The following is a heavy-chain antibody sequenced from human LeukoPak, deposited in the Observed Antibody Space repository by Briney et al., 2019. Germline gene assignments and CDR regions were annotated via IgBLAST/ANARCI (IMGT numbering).Heavy chain of an antibody. Sequence: KFQGRVTITWDTSASTAYMELSSLRSEDTAVYYCAREQGYSYGYDYWGQGTLVTVSS. D-gene: IGHD5-18*01. CDR3: AREQGYSYGYDY. V-gene: IGHV1-3*01. J-gene: IGHJ4*02.